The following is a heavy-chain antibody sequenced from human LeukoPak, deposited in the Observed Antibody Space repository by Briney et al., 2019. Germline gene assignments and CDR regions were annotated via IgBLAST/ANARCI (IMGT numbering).Heavy chain of an antibody. CDR3: ARAGSSLVWFDP. CDR2: IIPIFGIA. V-gene: IGHV1-69*04. D-gene: IGHD6-6*01. CDR1: GGTFSSYA. Sequence: GASVKVSCKASGGTFSSYAISWVRQAPGQGLGWMGRIIPIFGIANYAQKFQGRVTITADKSTSTAYMELSSLRSEDTAVYYCARAGSSLVWFDPWGQGTLVTVSS. J-gene: IGHJ5*02.